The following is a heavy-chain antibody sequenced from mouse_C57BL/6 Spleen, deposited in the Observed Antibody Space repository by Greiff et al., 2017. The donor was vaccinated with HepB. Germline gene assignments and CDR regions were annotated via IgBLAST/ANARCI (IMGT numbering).Heavy chain of an antibody. CDR1: GYTFTSYW. CDR2: IDPSDSYT. V-gene: IGHV1-69*01. Sequence: QVQLQQPGAELVMPGASVKLSCKASGYTFTSYWMHWVKQRPGQGLEWIGEIDPSDSYTNYNQKFKGKSTLTVDKSSSTAYMQHSSLTSEDSAVYYCARCGDGRSYAYWGQGTLVTVSA. CDR3: ARCGDGRSYAY. D-gene: IGHD1-1*01. J-gene: IGHJ3*01.